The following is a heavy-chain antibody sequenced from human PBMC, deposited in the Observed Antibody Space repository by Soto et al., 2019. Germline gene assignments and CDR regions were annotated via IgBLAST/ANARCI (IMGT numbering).Heavy chain of an antibody. CDR3: ARGTQYFFDASGFPTGPHFAFDL. CDR1: GDSISPSY. D-gene: IGHD3-22*01. CDR2: IHHSGKS. Sequence: SETLSLTCAVSGDSISPSYWTWIRQSPGKGLECIGCIHHSGKSNYSPSLRSRVTMSVDRSNNQFSLKVTSVTAADTAVYYCARGTQYFFDASGFPTGPHFAFDLWGQGTMVTVSS. J-gene: IGHJ3*01. V-gene: IGHV4-59*12.